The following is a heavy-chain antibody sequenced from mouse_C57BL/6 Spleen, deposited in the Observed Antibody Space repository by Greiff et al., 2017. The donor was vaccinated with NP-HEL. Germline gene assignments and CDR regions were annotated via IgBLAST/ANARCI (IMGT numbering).Heavy chain of an antibody. Sequence: EVQRVESGGGLVKPGGSLQLSCAASGFTFSSSAMPWVRPTPEKRLEWVATISAGGWYTYYPDIVKGRFTLARCNAKNNLYLQMSHLKSEDTAMYYCAREGYGSSYFDVWGTGTTVTVSS. D-gene: IGHD1-1*01. CDR1: GFTFSSSA. J-gene: IGHJ1*03. CDR2: ISAGGWYT. CDR3: AREGYGSSYFDV. V-gene: IGHV5-4*01.